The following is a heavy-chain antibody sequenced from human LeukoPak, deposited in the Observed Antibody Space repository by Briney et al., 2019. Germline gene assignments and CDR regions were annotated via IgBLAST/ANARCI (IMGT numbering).Heavy chain of an antibody. D-gene: IGHD3-16*01. CDR1: GFRFSDYW. J-gene: IGHJ4*02. Sequence: GGSLRLSCAASGFRFSDYWMNWVRQAPGKGLEWVANIKQDASEEFYVDSVEGRFTVSRDNAKNSLYLQMNSLRAEDTAVYYCARDGGYLRRAVFDYWGQGTLSPSPQ. V-gene: IGHV3-7*01. CDR3: ARDGGYLRRAVFDY. CDR2: IKQDASEE.